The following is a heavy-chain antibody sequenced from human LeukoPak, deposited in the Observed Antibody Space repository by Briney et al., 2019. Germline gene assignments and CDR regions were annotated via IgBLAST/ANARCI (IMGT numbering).Heavy chain of an antibody. Sequence: PSETLSLTCTVSGGSISSYYWSWIRQPAGKGLEWIGRIYTSGSTNYNPSLKSRVTISVDTSKNQFSLKLSSVTAADTAVYYCARDLNCGGDCYNWFDPWGQGTLVTVSS. V-gene: IGHV4-4*07. CDR2: IYTSGST. CDR1: GGSISSYY. CDR3: ARDLNCGGDCYNWFDP. D-gene: IGHD2-21*02. J-gene: IGHJ5*02.